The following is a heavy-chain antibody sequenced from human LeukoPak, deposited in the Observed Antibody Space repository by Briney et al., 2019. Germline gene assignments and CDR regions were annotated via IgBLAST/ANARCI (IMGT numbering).Heavy chain of an antibody. J-gene: IGHJ3*02. CDR2: IDPSGGST. Sequence: ASVKVSCKASGYTFTRYHIHWVRQAPGQGLEWMGVIDPSGGSTGYAQKFQGRVTMTADTSTRTVYMEVSSLRYDDTAVYYCARVSSAYTSGWHRGTFDTWGQGTLVTVSS. D-gene: IGHD6-19*01. V-gene: IGHV1-46*01. CDR1: GYTFTRYH. CDR3: ARVSSAYTSGWHRGTFDT.